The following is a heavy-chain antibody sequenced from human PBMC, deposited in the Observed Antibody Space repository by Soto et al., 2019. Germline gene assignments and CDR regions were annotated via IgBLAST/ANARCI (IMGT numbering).Heavy chain of an antibody. J-gene: IGHJ4*02. Sequence: ASVKVSCKASGYTFTSYGISWVRQAPGQGLEWMGWISAYNGNTNYAQKLQGRVTMTTDTSTSTAYMELRSLRSDDTAVYYCARDAELRYFDWLLRPGFDYWGQGTLVTVSS. CDR2: ISAYNGNT. CDR3: ARDAELRYFDWLLRPGFDY. CDR1: GYTFTSYG. V-gene: IGHV1-18*04. D-gene: IGHD3-9*01.